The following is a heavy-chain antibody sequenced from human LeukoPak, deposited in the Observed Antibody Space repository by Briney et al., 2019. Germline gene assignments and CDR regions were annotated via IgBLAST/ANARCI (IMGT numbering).Heavy chain of an antibody. CDR1: GGTFSSYA. CDR3: ARGALPYSSSWYFQH. Sequence: ASVKVSCKASGGTFSSYAISWVRQAPGQGLEWMGGIIPIFGTANYAQKFQGRVTITADKSTSTAYMELSSLRSEDTAVYYCARGALPYSSSWYFQHWGQGTLVTVSS. CDR2: IIPIFGTA. D-gene: IGHD6-13*01. V-gene: IGHV1-69*06. J-gene: IGHJ1*01.